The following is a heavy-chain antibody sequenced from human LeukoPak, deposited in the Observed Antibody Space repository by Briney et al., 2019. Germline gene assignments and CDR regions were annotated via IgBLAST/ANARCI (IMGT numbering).Heavy chain of an antibody. V-gene: IGHV6-1*01. CDR3: ARDRFGVEPTADWFDP. D-gene: IGHD3-10*01. Sequence: RSQTLSLTCAISGDSVSSNSAAWNWIRQSPSRGLEWLGRTYYRSKWYNDYAVSVKSRMTINSDTSKNQFSLQLNSVTPEDTAFYYCARDRFGVEPTADWFDPWGQGTLVTVSS. J-gene: IGHJ5*02. CDR1: GDSVSSNSAA. CDR2: TYYRSKWYN.